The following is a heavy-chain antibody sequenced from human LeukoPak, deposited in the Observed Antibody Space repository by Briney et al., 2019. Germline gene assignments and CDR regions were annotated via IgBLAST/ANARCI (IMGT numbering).Heavy chain of an antibody. D-gene: IGHD2-15*01. CDR3: ARDSAYCSGGTCLRVFDY. J-gene: IGHJ4*02. Sequence: SETLSLTCAVSGYPVNNAYYWNWIRQPPGKGLEWIGYIYYSGSTNYNPSLKSRVTISVDTSKNQFSLKLSSVTAADTAVYYCARDSAYCSGGTCLRVFDYWGQGTLVTVSS. CDR2: IYYSGST. V-gene: IGHV4-61*01. CDR1: GYPVNNAYY.